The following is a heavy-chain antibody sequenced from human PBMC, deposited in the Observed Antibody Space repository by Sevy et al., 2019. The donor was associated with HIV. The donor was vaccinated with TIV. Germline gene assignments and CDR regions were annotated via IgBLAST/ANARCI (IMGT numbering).Heavy chain of an antibody. V-gene: IGHV3-48*01. Sequence: GGYLRLSCAASGLTFSTYSMNWVRQAPGKGLEWVSYISSSSSTIYYADSVKGRFTISRDNAKNSLYLQMNSLRAEDTAVYYCASPLPFYYGSGSEEFDYWGRGTLVIVSS. J-gene: IGHJ4*02. D-gene: IGHD3-10*01. CDR2: ISSSSSTI. CDR3: ASPLPFYYGSGSEEFDY. CDR1: GLTFSTYS.